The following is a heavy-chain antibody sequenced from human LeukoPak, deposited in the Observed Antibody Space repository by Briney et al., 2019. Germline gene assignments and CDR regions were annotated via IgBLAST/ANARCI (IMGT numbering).Heavy chain of an antibody. CDR2: ISSSGSTI. J-gene: IGHJ4*02. CDR3: ARVSHGDYDFDY. CDR1: GFTFSNYW. D-gene: IGHD4-17*01. Sequence: PGGSLRLSCAASGFTFSNYWMTWVRQAPGKGLEWVSYISSSGSTIYYADSVKGRFTISRDNAKNSLYLQMNSLRAEDTAVYYCARVSHGDYDFDYWGQGTLVTVSS. V-gene: IGHV3-11*01.